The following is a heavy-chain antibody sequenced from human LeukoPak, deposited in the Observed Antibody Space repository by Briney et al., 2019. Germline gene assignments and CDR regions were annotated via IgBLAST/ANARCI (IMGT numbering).Heavy chain of an antibody. V-gene: IGHV3-15*01. CDR3: TTDLPTLGSGEMDY. CDR2: IKSKGGGGTT. CDR1: GFTITNAW. D-gene: IGHD3-10*01. Sequence: PGGSLRLSCAASGFTITNAWMSWVRQAPGKGLEWVGRIKSKGGGGTTDYAAPVKGRFTISRDDSKNTLYLQMNSLKTEDTAVYYCTTDLPTLGSGEMDYWGQGTLVTVSS. J-gene: IGHJ4*02.